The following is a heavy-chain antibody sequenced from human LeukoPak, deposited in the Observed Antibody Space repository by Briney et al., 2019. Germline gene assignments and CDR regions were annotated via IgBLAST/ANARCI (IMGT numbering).Heavy chain of an antibody. J-gene: IGHJ4*02. CDR1: GFTFDDYA. CDR2: ISWNSGNI. V-gene: IGHV3-9*01. D-gene: IGHD2-15*01. CDR3: ARDKVEGPTLFDY. Sequence: PGGSLRLSCAASGFTFDDYAMHWVRQVPGKGLEWVSGISWNSGNIGYADSVKGRFTISRDNAKNSLFLQMNNLRAEDTAIYYCARDKVEGPTLFDYWGQGTLVTVSS.